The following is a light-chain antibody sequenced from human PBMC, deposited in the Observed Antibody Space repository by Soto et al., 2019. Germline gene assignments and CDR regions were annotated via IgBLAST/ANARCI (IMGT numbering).Light chain of an antibody. J-gene: IGKJ4*01. CDR1: QSVSSSY. Sequence: EIGLTQSPGILSLSPGERATLSCRASQSVSSSYLAWYQQKPGQAPRLLIYGASSRATGIPARFSGSGSGTDFTLTFSRLEPEDFTVYYCQQYDSSPLTFGGGNKVEIK. V-gene: IGKV3-20*01. CDR2: GAS. CDR3: QQYDSSPLT.